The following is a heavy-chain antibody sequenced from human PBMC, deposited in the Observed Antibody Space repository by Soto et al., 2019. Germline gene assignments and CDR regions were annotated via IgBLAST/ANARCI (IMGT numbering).Heavy chain of an antibody. Sequence: QVQLVQSGAEVKKPGASVKVSCKASGYTFTSYGISWVRQAPGQGLEWMGWISAYNGNTIYAQKLQGRVTMTTDTSTSTAYMELRSLRSDDTAVYYCARCGAEAYYDFWSGYYIDYWGQGTLVTVSS. D-gene: IGHD3-3*01. CDR3: ARCGAEAYYDFWSGYYIDY. CDR2: ISAYNGNT. CDR1: GYTFTSYG. V-gene: IGHV1-18*01. J-gene: IGHJ4*02.